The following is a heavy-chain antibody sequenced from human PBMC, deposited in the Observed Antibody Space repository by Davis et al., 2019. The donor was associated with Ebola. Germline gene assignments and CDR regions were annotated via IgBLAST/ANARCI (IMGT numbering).Heavy chain of an antibody. CDR3: VAANYYGMDV. CDR1: GFTIDDSA. V-gene: IGHV3-9*01. D-gene: IGHD6-25*01. Sequence: SLKISCVASGFTIDDSAMHWVRLGPGKGLEWVSGIGWNSVRSAYADSVKGRFTISRDNAKHALYLQMNSLRVEDTALYYCVAANYYGMDVWGQGTAVTVSS. CDR2: IGWNSVRS. J-gene: IGHJ6*02.